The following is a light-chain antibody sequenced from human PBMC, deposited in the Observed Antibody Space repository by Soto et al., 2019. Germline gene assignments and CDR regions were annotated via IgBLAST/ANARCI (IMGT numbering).Light chain of an antibody. CDR3: AAWDDSLNGVV. V-gene: IGLV1-44*01. J-gene: IGLJ2*01. CDR2: TNN. CDR1: SSNIGTYS. Sequence: QSVLTQPPSASGTPGQRVTISCSGSSSNIGTYSVNWYQQLPGAAPKLLIYTNNQRPSGVPDRFSGSKSGTSAYLAISGLQSGDDAKYYCAAWDDSLNGVVFGGGTKLTVL.